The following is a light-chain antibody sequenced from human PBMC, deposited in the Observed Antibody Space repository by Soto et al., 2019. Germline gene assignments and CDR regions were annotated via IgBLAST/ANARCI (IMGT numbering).Light chain of an antibody. CDR3: QQYDTSFT. CDR1: QSVSSC. J-gene: IGKJ3*01. V-gene: IGKV3-20*01. CDR2: GAS. Sequence: EIVLTQSPGTLSLSPGERATLSCRASQSVSSCLAWYQQKPGQAPRLLIYGASTRATGIPDRFSGSGSGTDFILTINRLEPEDFAVYYCQQYDTSFTFGPGTKVDIK.